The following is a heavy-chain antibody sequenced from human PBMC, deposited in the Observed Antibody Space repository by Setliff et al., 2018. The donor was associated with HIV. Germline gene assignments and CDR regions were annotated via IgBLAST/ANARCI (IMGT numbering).Heavy chain of an antibody. CDR1: GFTFSGYS. V-gene: IGHV3-21*01. CDR3: TRSHSTRDAFDI. Sequence: GGSLRLSCAASGFTFSGYSMNWVRQAPGKGLEWVSSISSSSSYIYYADSVRGRFTISRDHATSALYLQMDSLRAEDTALYYCTRSHSTRDAFDIWGQGTMVTVSS. J-gene: IGHJ3*02. D-gene: IGHD2-2*01. CDR2: ISSSSSYI.